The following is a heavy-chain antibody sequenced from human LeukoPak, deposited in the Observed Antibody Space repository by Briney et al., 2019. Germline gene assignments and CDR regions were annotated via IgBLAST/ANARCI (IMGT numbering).Heavy chain of an antibody. Sequence: VSLKISCKGSGYSFTSYWIGWVRQMPGKGLEWMGIIYSGDSDTRYSPSFQGQVTISADKSISTAYLQWSSLKASDTAMYYCARYEDSFYFHYWGQGTLVTVSS. V-gene: IGHV5-51*01. D-gene: IGHD3-16*01. CDR1: GYSFTSYW. J-gene: IGHJ4*02. CDR3: ARYEDSFYFHY. CDR2: IYSGDSDT.